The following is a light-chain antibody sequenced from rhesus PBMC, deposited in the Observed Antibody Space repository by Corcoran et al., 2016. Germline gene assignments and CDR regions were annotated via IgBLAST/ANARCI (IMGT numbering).Light chain of an antibody. CDR3: LQYSSSPYS. CDR1: QGISSW. Sequence: DIQMTQSPSSLSASVGDKVTITCRASQGISSWLAWYQQKPGKAPKHLIYKASSLQSGVPSRFRGSGAGTDFTLTISSLQPEDFSTYSCLQYSSSPYSFGQGTKVEIK. V-gene: IGKV1-22*01. J-gene: IGKJ2*01. CDR2: KAS.